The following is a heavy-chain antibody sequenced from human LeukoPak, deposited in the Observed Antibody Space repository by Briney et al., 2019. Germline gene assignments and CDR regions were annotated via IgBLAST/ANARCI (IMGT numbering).Heavy chain of an antibody. D-gene: IGHD3-10*01. CDR2: ITTGNDK. Sequence: GESLLLSCAASGFTFSGYSMNWVRQAPGKGLEWVSSITTGNDKFYADSVKGRFTISRDDAKNSLYLQMNSLRVEDTALYYCARDPGDHDYWGQGILVTVSS. CDR3: ARDPGDHDY. V-gene: IGHV3-21*01. J-gene: IGHJ4*02. CDR1: GFTFSGYS.